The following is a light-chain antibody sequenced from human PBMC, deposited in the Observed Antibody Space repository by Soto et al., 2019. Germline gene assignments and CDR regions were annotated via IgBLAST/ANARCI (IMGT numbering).Light chain of an antibody. Sequence: EIVMTQSPVTLSVSPGERATLSCRASQSVSSSLAWYQQKPGQAPRLLIYGASTRATGIPARFSGSGSGTEFTLTISSLQSEDFVVYYCQQYNNWPQTFGQGTKLEIK. J-gene: IGKJ2*01. CDR2: GAS. V-gene: IGKV3-15*01. CDR3: QQYNNWPQT. CDR1: QSVSSS.